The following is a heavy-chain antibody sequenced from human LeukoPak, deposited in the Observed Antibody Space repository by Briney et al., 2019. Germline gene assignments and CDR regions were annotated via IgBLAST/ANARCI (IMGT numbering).Heavy chain of an antibody. J-gene: IGHJ4*02. V-gene: IGHV3-73*01. CDR3: TASSSWYEFRDY. Sequence: GGSLRLSCAASGFTFSGSAMHWVRQASGKGLEWVGRIRSKANSYATAYAASVKGRFTISRDDSRNTAYLQMNSLKTEDTAVYYCTASSSWYEFRDYWGQGTLVTVSS. D-gene: IGHD6-13*01. CDR2: IRSKANSYAT. CDR1: GFTFSGSA.